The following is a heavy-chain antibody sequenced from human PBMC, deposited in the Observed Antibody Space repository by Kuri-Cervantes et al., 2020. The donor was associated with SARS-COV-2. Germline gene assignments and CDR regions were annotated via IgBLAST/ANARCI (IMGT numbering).Heavy chain of an antibody. Sequence: GESLMISCAASGFNFSSYSMNWVRQPPGKGLEWGSSISSSSSYIYYADSVKGRFTISRDNAKNSLYLQMNSLRAEDTAVYYCARVTTVTEGYWGQGTLVTVSS. CDR1: GFNFSSYS. V-gene: IGHV3-21*01. CDR3: ARVTTVTEGY. CDR2: ISSSSSYI. J-gene: IGHJ4*02. D-gene: IGHD4-11*01.